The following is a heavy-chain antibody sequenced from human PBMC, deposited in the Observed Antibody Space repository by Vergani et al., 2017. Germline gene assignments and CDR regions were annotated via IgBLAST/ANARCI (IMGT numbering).Heavy chain of an antibody. D-gene: IGHD6-13*01. V-gene: IGHV1-69*12. CDR3: ARGTQQLVPGPGPYYYYYYMDV. J-gene: IGHJ6*03. Sequence: QVQLVQSGAEVKKPGSSVKVSCKASGGTFSSYAISWVRQAPGQGLEWMGGIIPIFGTANYAQKFQGRVTITADESTGTAYMELSSLRSEDTAVYYCARGTQQLVPGPGPYYYYYYMDVWGKGTTVTVSS. CDR1: GGTFSSYA. CDR2: IIPIFGTA.